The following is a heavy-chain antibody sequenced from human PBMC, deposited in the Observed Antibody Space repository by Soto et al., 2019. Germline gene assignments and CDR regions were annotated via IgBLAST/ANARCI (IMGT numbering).Heavy chain of an antibody. V-gene: IGHV1-69*06. CDR3: ASITMVRGVSNDD. CDR2: IIPIFGTA. CDR1: GGPIRSYA. J-gene: IGHJ4*02. Sequence: GDPVKGTCTCSGGPIRSYAISWVRQAPGQGLEWMGGIIPIFGTANYAQKFQGRVTITEDKSTSTAYMELSSLRSEDTAVYYWASITMVRGVSNDDWGKGTLVTVSS. D-gene: IGHD3-10*01.